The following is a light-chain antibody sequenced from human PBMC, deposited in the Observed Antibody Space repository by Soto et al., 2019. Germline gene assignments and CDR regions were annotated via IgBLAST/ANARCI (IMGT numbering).Light chain of an antibody. CDR1: ESISRDY. CDR2: GAS. CDR3: HHYGRSPIFT. V-gene: IGKV3-20*01. Sequence: EIVLTQSPGTLSLSPGQRATLSCRASESISRDYLAWYQQRLGQAPRLLIYGASSGATGIPDRFSGSGSETDFTLTISRLEPEDFAVFYCHHYGRSPIFTFGPGTTVDIK. J-gene: IGKJ3*01.